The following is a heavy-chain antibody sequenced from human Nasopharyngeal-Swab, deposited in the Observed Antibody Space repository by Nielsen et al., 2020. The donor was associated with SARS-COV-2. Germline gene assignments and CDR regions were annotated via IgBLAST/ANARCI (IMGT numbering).Heavy chain of an antibody. Sequence: SETLSLPCTVSGGSISSGSYYWSWIRQPAGKGLEWIGRIYTSGSTNYNPSLKSRVTISVDTSKNQFSLKLSSVTAADTAVYYCARGSYDSSGYGLHYCYYGMDVWGQGTTVTVSS. V-gene: IGHV4-61*02. D-gene: IGHD3-22*01. CDR2: IYTSGST. J-gene: IGHJ6*02. CDR3: ARGSYDSSGYGLHYCYYGMDV. CDR1: GGSISSGSYY.